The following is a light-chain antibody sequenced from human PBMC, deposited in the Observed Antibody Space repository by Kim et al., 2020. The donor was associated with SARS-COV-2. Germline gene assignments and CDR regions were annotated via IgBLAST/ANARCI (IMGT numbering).Light chain of an antibody. CDR1: SGSLASNY. CDR2: EDN. Sequence: KTVTISCTRSSGSLASNYVHRYQQRPGSSPTTVICEDNQRPSGVPGRFAGSTDSSSNSASLTIAGLKTEGEADYYSQSKKNSNWGFGGGTQRTVL. J-gene: IGLJ2*01. CDR3: QSKKNSNWG. V-gene: IGLV6-57*01.